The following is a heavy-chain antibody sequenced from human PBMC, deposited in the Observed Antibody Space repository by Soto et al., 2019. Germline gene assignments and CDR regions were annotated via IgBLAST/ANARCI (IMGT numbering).Heavy chain of an antibody. CDR2: ISYDGSNK. CDR3: ARAGTLIVVVPAALGFDP. Sequence: QVQLVESGGGVVQPGRSLRLSCAASGFTFSSYAMHWVRQAPGKGLEWVAVISYDGSNKYYADSVKGRFTISRDNSKNTLYLQMNSLRAEDTAVYYXARAGTLIVVVPAALGFDPWGQGTLVTVSS. CDR1: GFTFSSYA. V-gene: IGHV3-30-3*01. D-gene: IGHD2-2*01. J-gene: IGHJ5*02.